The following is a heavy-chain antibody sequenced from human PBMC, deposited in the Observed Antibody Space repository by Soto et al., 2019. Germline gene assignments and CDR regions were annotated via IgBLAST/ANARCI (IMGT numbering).Heavy chain of an antibody. D-gene: IGHD5-12*01. J-gene: IGHJ6*02. V-gene: IGHV1-69*01. Sequence: QVQLVQSGAEVKKPGSSVKVFCKASGGTFSSYAISWVRQAPGQGLEWMGGIIPIFGTANYAQKFQGRVTITADESTSTAYMELSSLRSEDTAVYYCARGGWLRFRSDYYGMDVWGQGTTVTVSS. CDR2: IIPIFGTA. CDR3: ARGGWLRFRSDYYGMDV. CDR1: GGTFSSYA.